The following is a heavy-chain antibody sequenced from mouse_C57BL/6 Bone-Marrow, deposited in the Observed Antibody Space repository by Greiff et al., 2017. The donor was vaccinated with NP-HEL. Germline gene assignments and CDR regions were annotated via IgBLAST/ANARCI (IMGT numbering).Heavy chain of an antibody. CDR3: YYDYFDY. Sequence: DVQLQESGPVLVKPGASVKMSCKASGYTFTDYYMNWVKQSHGKSLEWIGVVNPYNGGTSYNQKFKGNATLTVDKSSSTAYMELNSLTSEDSAVYYCYYDYFDYWGQGTTLTVSS. J-gene: IGHJ2*01. D-gene: IGHD2-4*01. V-gene: IGHV1-19*01. CDR2: VNPYNGGT. CDR1: GYTFTDYY.